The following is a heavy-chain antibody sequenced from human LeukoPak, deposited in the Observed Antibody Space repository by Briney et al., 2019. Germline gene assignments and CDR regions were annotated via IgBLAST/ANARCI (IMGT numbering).Heavy chain of an antibody. Sequence: PGGSLGLSFEASGFAFSSYAMSWVRQAPGKGLEWVSAISSSGAGTYYADSVKGRFTISRDNSKNTLYLQMNSLRAEDTAVYYCAKNTILDSRSYWGQGNLVTVSS. CDR2: ISSSGAGT. V-gene: IGHV3-23*01. CDR1: GFAFSSYA. J-gene: IGHJ4*02. CDR3: AKNTILDSRSY. D-gene: IGHD3-3*01.